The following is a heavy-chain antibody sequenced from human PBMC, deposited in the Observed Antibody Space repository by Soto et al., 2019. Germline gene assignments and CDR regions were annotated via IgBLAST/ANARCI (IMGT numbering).Heavy chain of an antibody. Sequence: QVQLQESGPGLLKPSQTLSITCTVSGASISSGAYSWTWIRQHPGRGLEWIGYINHSGNTHYNPYIQSRVTISGDTSKNQFSLRLRSVTAADTGVYYCAGEEAARIERWFVPWGQGTLVTVSS. CDR1: GASISSGAYS. CDR2: INHSGNT. V-gene: IGHV4-31*03. D-gene: IGHD6-6*01. CDR3: AGEEAARIERWFVP. J-gene: IGHJ5*02.